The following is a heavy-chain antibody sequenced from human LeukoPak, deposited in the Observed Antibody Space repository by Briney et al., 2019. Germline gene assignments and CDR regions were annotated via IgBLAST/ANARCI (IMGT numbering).Heavy chain of an antibody. CDR3: ARDFLYGDYDAGWFDP. CDR1: GFTVSSNY. J-gene: IGHJ5*02. D-gene: IGHD4-17*01. CDR2: ISSSGSTI. V-gene: IGHV3-11*01. Sequence: GGSLRLSCAASGFTVSSNYMSWVRQAPGKGLEWVSYISSSGSTIYYADSVKGRFTISRDNAKNSLYLQMNSLRAEDTAVYYCARDFLYGDYDAGWFDPWGQGTLVTVSS.